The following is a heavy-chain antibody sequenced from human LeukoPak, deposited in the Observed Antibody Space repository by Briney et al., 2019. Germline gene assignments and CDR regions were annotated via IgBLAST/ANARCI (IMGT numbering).Heavy chain of an antibody. CDR2: ISSSSSYI. CDR1: GFTFSSYS. D-gene: IGHD1-26*01. V-gene: IGHV3-21*01. Sequence: PGRSLRLSCAASGFTFSSYSMNWVRQAPGKGLEWVSSISSSSSYIYYADSVKGRFTISRDNAKNSLYLQMNSLRAEDTAVYYCARAGRYSGSVGGDAFDIWGQGTMVTVSS. J-gene: IGHJ3*02. CDR3: ARAGRYSGSVGGDAFDI.